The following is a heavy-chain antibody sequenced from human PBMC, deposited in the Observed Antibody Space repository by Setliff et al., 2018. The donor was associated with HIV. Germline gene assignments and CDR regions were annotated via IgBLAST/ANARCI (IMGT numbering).Heavy chain of an antibody. Sequence: SETLSLTCAVYGGSLNGYYWNWIRQPPGKGLEWIGEITHSGSTNYNPSLETRVTISVDTSKNQFSLKLSSVTAADTAVYYCAKGVAGLQYYYYYMDVWGKGTTVTVSS. J-gene: IGHJ6*03. CDR2: ITHSGST. CDR3: AKGVAGLQYYYYYMDV. V-gene: IGHV4-34*01. CDR1: GGSLNGYY. D-gene: IGHD6-19*01.